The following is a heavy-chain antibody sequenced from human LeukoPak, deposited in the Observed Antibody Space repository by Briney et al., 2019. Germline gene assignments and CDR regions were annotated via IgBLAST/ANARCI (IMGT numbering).Heavy chain of an antibody. CDR1: GGTFSSYA. CDR2: IIPIFGTA. CDR3: ARDLRYCSGGSCNNWFDP. Sequence: SVKVSCKASGGTFSSYAISWVRQAPGQGLEWMGGIIPIFGTANYAQKFQGRVTITADESTSTAYMEPSSLRSEDTAVYSCARDLRYCSGGSCNNWFDPCGQRTLVTVSS. J-gene: IGHJ5*02. D-gene: IGHD2-15*01. V-gene: IGHV1-69*13.